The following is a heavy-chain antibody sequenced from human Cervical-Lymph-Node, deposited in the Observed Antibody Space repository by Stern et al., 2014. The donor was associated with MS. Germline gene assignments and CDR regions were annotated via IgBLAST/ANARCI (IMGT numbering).Heavy chain of an antibody. Sequence: EVQLVESGGGLVQPGRSLTVSCAASGFTFVDYAMHWVRQAPGKGLELVSGISWNSGTIDYADSVKGRITVSRDNAKNSLYLQRNSLRIEDTASYYCAKISDNAFDIWGQGTMVTVSS. J-gene: IGHJ3*02. CDR2: ISWNSGTI. CDR1: GFTFVDYA. D-gene: IGHD1-26*01. CDR3: AKISDNAFDI. V-gene: IGHV3-9*01.